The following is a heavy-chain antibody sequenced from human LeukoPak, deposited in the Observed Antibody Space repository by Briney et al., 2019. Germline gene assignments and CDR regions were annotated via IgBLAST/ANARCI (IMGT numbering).Heavy chain of an antibody. J-gene: IGHJ3*02. Sequence: ASVKVPCKASGYTFTSYGISWVRQAPGQGLEWMGWISAYNGNTNYAQKLQGRVTMTTDTSTSTAYMELRSLRSDDTAVYYCARIRRSGDDAAFIHRLDAFDIWGQGTMVTVSS. D-gene: IGHD7-27*01. CDR3: ARIRRSGDDAAFIHRLDAFDI. CDR2: ISAYNGNT. CDR1: GYTFTSYG. V-gene: IGHV1-18*01.